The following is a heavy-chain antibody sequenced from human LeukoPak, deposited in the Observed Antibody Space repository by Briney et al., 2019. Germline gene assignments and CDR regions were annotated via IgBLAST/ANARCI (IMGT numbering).Heavy chain of an antibody. D-gene: IGHD3-3*01. Sequence: ASVKVSCKASGYTFTSYDINWVRQATGQGLEWMGWMNPNSGNTGYAQKFQGRVTMTRNTSISTAYMELSSLRSEDTAVYYCARVGRYYDFWSGPNWFDPWGQGTLVTVSP. CDR3: ARVGRYYDFWSGPNWFDP. CDR1: GYTFTSYD. CDR2: MNPNSGNT. V-gene: IGHV1-8*01. J-gene: IGHJ5*02.